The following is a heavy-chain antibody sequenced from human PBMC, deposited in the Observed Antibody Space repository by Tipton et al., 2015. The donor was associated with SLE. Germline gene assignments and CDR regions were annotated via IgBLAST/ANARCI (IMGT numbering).Heavy chain of an antibody. J-gene: IGHJ4*02. V-gene: IGHV3-30*04. D-gene: IGHD6-13*01. CDR3: ARDRGSSWFFFDY. CDR2: ISYDGSNK. Sequence: SLRLSCAASGFTFSIYAMHWVRQAPGKGLEWVAFISYDGSNKYYADSVKGRFTISRDNSKNTLYLQMNSLRAEDTAVYYCARDRGSSWFFFDYWGQGTLVTVSS. CDR1: GFTFSIYA.